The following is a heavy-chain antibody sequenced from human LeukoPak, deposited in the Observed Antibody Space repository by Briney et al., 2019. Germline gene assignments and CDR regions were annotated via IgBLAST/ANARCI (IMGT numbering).Heavy chain of an antibody. CDR1: GGTFSSYG. CDR3: ARVDYDSSGYFPPHYFDY. D-gene: IGHD3-22*01. Sequence: SVKVSCKASGGTFSSYGISWVLQAPGQGLEWMGGIIPIFGTANYAQKFQGRVTITTDESTSTAYMELSSLRSEDTAVYYCARVDYDSSGYFPPHYFDYWGQGTLVTVSS. CDR2: IIPIFGTA. J-gene: IGHJ4*02. V-gene: IGHV1-69*05.